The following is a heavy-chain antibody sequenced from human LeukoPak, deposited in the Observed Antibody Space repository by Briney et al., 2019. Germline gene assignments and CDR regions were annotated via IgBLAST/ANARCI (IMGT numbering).Heavy chain of an antibody. CDR2: INPNSGGT. Sequence: ASVKVSCKASGYTFTGYYMHWVRQAPGQGLEWMGWINPNSGGTNYAQKLQGRVTMTTDTSTSTAYMELRSLRSDDTAVYYCARDRQFLEWLFSNYYGMDVWGQGTTVTVSS. CDR1: GYTFTGYY. CDR3: ARDRQFLEWLFSNYYGMDV. V-gene: IGHV1-2*02. D-gene: IGHD3-3*01. J-gene: IGHJ6*02.